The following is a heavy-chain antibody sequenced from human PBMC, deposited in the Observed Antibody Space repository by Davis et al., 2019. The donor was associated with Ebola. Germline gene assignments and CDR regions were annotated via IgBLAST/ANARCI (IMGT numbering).Heavy chain of an antibody. J-gene: IGHJ4*02. CDR1: GGSISSYY. CDR3: AREGDYVFDY. CDR2: IYYSGST. Sequence: GSLRLSCTVSGGSISSYYWSWIRQPPGKGLEWIGYIYYSGSTNYNPSLKSRVTISVDTSKNQFSLMLNSVTAADSAVYYCAREGDYVFDYWGQGTLVTVSP. D-gene: IGHD4-17*01. V-gene: IGHV4-59*01.